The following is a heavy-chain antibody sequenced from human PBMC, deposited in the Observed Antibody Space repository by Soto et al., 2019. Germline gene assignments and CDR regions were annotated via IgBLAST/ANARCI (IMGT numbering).Heavy chain of an antibody. D-gene: IGHD3-22*01. CDR3: AIYDSSGSRGFQH. V-gene: IGHV4-31*03. Sequence: QVQLQESAPGLVKPSQTLSLTCTVSGGSISSGGYYWSWIRQHPGKGLEWIGYIYYSGSAYYNPSLKSRVTISVDTSKNQFSLKLSSVTAADTAVYYCAIYDSSGSRGFQHWGQGTLVTVSS. CDR2: IYYSGSA. CDR1: GGSISSGGYY. J-gene: IGHJ1*01.